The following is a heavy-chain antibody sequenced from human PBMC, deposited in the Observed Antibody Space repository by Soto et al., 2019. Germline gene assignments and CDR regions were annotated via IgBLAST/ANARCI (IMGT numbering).Heavy chain of an antibody. Sequence: PGGSLRLSCQASGFNFDNYGMHWVRQAPGKGLEWVAVITYDGSNKYYADSVKGRFTISRDNSKNTLSLHLNTPKPGDTAVYHCAKDRVGGTFYTPLGFWGQGTLVTVSS. D-gene: IGHD1-7*01. CDR3: AKDRVGGTFYTPLGF. CDR2: ITYDGSNK. CDR1: GFNFDNYG. V-gene: IGHV3-30*18. J-gene: IGHJ4*02.